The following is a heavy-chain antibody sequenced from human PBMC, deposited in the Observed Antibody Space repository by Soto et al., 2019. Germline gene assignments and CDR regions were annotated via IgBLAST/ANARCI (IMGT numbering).Heavy chain of an antibody. CDR1: GYTFTSYD. J-gene: IGHJ5*02. Sequence: ASVKVSCKASGYTFTSYDINWVRQATGQGLEWMGWMNPNSGNTGYAQKFQGRVTMTRNTSISTAYMELSSLRSEDTAVYYCARGTTYYDFWSGYSRNYNWFDPWGQGTLVTVSS. D-gene: IGHD3-3*01. CDR2: MNPNSGNT. CDR3: ARGTTYYDFWSGYSRNYNWFDP. V-gene: IGHV1-8*01.